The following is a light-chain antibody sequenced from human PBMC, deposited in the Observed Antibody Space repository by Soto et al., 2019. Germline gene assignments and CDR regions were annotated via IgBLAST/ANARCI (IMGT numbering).Light chain of an antibody. CDR3: GTWDSSLSVHV. Sequence: QSVLTQPPSVSAAPGQKVTISCCGSSSNIGNNYVSWYQQVPGTAPKLLIYDNNKRPSRNPDRFSGSKSGTSATLGISGLQTEDEADYYCGTWDSSLSVHVFGTGTKVTVL. CDR1: SSNIGNNY. J-gene: IGLJ1*01. CDR2: DNN. V-gene: IGLV1-51*01.